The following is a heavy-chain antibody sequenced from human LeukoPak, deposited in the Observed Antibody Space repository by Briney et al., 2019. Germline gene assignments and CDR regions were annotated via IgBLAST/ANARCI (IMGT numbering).Heavy chain of an antibody. CDR1: GYTFTGYY. CDR2: ISAYNGNT. J-gene: IGHJ4*02. Sequence: ASVKVSCKASGYTFTGYYMHWVRQAPGQGLEWMGWISAYNGNTNYAQKLQGRVTMTTDTSTSTAYMELRSLRSDDTAVYYCARDFSDDFWSGYLGDYWGQGTLVTVSS. CDR3: ARDFSDDFWSGYLGDY. V-gene: IGHV1-18*04. D-gene: IGHD3-3*01.